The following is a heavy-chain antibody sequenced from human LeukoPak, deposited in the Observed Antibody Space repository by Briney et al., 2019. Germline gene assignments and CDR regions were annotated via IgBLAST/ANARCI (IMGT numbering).Heavy chain of an antibody. D-gene: IGHD5-18*01. CDR1: GFTFLRYW. CDR2: INQDGSVK. Sequence: GGSLRLSCAASGFTFLRYWMSWVRQAPGKGLEWVANINQDGSVKYYVDSVKGRFTISRDNAKNSLFLQMHSLGAEDTAVYYCARRGPSGYRYMDVWGKGTTVTVSS. V-gene: IGHV3-7*01. CDR3: ARRGPSGYRYMDV. J-gene: IGHJ6*03.